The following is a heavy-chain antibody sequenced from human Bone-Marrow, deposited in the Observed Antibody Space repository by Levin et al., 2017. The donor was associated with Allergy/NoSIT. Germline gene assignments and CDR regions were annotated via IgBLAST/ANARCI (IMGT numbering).Heavy chain of an antibody. Sequence: SETLSLTCAISGDSVSSNSATWNWIRQSPSRGLEWLGRTYYRSKWYSNYAVSVKSRITINPDTSKNQFSLHLNSVTPEDTAVYYCVRLVDSLDSWGQGTLVTVSS. D-gene: IGHD2-15*01. CDR3: VRLVDSLDS. CDR1: GDSVSSNSAT. CDR2: TYYRSKWYS. V-gene: IGHV6-1*01. J-gene: IGHJ5*01.